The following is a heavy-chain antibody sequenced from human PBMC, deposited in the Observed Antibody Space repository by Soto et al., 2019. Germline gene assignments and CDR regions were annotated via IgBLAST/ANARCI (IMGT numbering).Heavy chain of an antibody. V-gene: IGHV3-30*03. D-gene: IGHD6-19*01. CDR3: AMGSVAGNYFDY. CDR2: ISYDGSNK. CDR1: GFTFSSYG. Sequence: GGSLRLSCAASGFTFSSYGMHWVRQAPGKGLEWVAVISYDGSNKYYADSVKGRFTISRDNSKNTLYLQMNSLRAEDTAVYYCAMGSVAGNYFDYWGQGTLVTVSS. J-gene: IGHJ4*02.